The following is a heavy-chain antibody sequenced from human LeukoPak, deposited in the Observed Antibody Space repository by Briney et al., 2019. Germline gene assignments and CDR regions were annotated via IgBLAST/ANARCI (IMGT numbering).Heavy chain of an antibody. CDR2: IYYSGST. D-gene: IGHD5-24*01. Sequence: SETLSLTCTVSGGSISSYYWSWIRQPPGKGLEWSGYIYYSGSTNYNPSLKSRVTISVDTSKNQFSLKLSSVTAADTAVYYCARHRLPGDSRLVLHFDYWGQGTLVTVSS. V-gene: IGHV4-59*08. CDR3: ARHRLPGDSRLVLHFDY. J-gene: IGHJ4*02. CDR1: GGSISSYY.